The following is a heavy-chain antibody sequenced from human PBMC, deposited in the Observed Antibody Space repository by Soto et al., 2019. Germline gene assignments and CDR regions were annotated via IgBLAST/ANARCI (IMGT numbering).Heavy chain of an antibody. CDR1: GGSISSSNW. D-gene: IGHD3-16*01. CDR2: IYHSGST. CDR3: ARAWARDYYYYGMDV. V-gene: IGHV4-4*02. Sequence: QVQLQESGPGLLKPSGTLSLTCAVSGGSISSSNWSRWVRQPPAKGLEWIGEIYHSGSTNYNPSLKRRVTISVDQSKNHFSLKLSSVTAADTAVYYCARAWARDYYYYGMDVWGQGTTVTVSS. J-gene: IGHJ6*02.